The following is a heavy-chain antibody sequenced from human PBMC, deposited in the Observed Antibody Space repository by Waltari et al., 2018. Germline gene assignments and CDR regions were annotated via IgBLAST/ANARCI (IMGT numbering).Heavy chain of an antibody. CDR2: INHSGST. Sequence: QVQLQQWGAGLLKPSETLSLTCAVYGGSFSGYYWSWIRQPPGKGREWIGEINHSGSTNYNPSLKSRVTISVDTSKNQFSLKLSSVTAADTAVYYCATRGDYDYVWGSYRSEWFDPWGQGTLVTVSS. V-gene: IGHV4-34*01. D-gene: IGHD3-16*02. CDR3: ATRGDYDYVWGSYRSEWFDP. CDR1: GGSFSGYY. J-gene: IGHJ5*02.